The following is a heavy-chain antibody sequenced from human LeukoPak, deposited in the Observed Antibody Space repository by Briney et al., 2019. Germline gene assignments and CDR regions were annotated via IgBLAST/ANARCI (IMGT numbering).Heavy chain of an antibody. CDR3: ARAPYQLPTSY. CDR1: GFPFIEYS. Sequence: GGSLRLSCTASGFPFIEYSMNWVREAPGKGLEWVAVISYDGSNKYYADSVRGRFTISRDNSKNTLYLQMNSLRAEDTAVYYCARAPYQLPTSYWGQGTLVTVSS. CDR2: ISYDGSNK. J-gene: IGHJ4*02. D-gene: IGHD2-2*01. V-gene: IGHV3-30*05.